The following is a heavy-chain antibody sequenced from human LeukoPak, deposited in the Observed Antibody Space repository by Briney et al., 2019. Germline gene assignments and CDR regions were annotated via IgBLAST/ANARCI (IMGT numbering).Heavy chain of an antibody. CDR2: IYPYSGDT. CDR1: GYTFTGYY. CDR3: ARRHYYNGRAYYFLDY. J-gene: IGHJ4*02. D-gene: IGHD3-22*01. V-gene: IGHV1-2*02. Sequence: ASVTVSCKASGYTFTGYYIHWVRQAPGQGLEWMGWIYPYSGDTNYAQNFQGRVTMTRDTSISTAYMELSSLKSDDTAVYYCARRHYYNGRAYYFLDYWGQGTLVTVSS.